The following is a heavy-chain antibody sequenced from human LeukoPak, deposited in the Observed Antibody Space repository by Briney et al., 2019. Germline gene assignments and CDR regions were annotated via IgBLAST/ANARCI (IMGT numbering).Heavy chain of an antibody. Sequence: ASVKVSCKASGYTFTGYYMHWVRQAPGQGLEWMGWINPNSGGTNYAQKFRGRVTMTRGTSISTAYMELSRLRSDDTAVYYCARDFGRMVRGVSGDYWGQGTLVTVSS. CDR1: GYTFTGYY. CDR2: INPNSGGT. V-gene: IGHV1-2*02. J-gene: IGHJ4*02. CDR3: ARDFGRMVRGVSGDY. D-gene: IGHD3-10*01.